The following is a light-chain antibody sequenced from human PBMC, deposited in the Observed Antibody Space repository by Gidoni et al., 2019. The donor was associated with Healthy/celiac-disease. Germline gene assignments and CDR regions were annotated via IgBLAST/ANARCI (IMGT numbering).Light chain of an antibody. J-gene: IGKJ1*01. CDR2: KVS. CDR3: MQGTHWPRT. CDR1: QSLVYSDGNTY. Sequence: AGMTQSPLSLPVTLGQPASISCRSSQSLVYSDGNTYLNWFQQRPGHSPRRLIYKVSNRDSGVPDRFSGSGSGTDFTLKISRVEAEDVGVYYCMQGTHWPRTFGQGTKVEIK. V-gene: IGKV2-30*01.